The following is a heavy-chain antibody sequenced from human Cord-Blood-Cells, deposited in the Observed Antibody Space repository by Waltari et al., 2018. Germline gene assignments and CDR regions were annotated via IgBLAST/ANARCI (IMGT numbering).Heavy chain of an antibody. D-gene: IGHD4-4*01. Sequence: HVQLVQAGAEVRKPGSSVKVSCKAAGVTFSSYAISWVRQAHGQGLEWMGGIIPILGTANYAQKFKSRVTITADEFTSTAYMELGSLKSEDTAVYYCAGYSNYRAFDYWGQGTLVTVSS. V-gene: IGHV1-69*01. CDR2: IIPILGTA. CDR3: AGYSNYRAFDY. CDR1: GVTFSSYA. J-gene: IGHJ4*02.